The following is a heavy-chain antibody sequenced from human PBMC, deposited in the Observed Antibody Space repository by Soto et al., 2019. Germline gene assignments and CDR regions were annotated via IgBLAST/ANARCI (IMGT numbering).Heavy chain of an antibody. CDR3: ARNTINFDH. CDR2: IYDNGNT. D-gene: IGHD3-9*01. Sequence: SETLSLTCTVSGGSISSYYWTWIRQAPGKGLEWIGYIYDNGNTNYNPSLKSRVTISMDTSKNQLSLTLNSVTAADTAIYYCARNTINFDHWGPGTLVTVSS. V-gene: IGHV4-59*01. CDR1: GGSISSYY. J-gene: IGHJ4*01.